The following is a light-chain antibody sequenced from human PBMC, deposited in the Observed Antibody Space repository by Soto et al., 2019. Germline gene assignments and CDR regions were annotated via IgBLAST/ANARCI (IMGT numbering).Light chain of an antibody. Sequence: QSALTQPASVSGSPGQSITITCTGSSSDVGGYDYVSWYQQHPGKAPKLMIHDVSVRPSGVSNRFSGSKSGNTASLTISGLQAEDEADYYCSSYTPSSGVFGGGTKVTVL. CDR2: DVS. CDR3: SSYTPSSGV. J-gene: IGLJ2*01. V-gene: IGLV2-14*03. CDR1: SSDVGGYDY.